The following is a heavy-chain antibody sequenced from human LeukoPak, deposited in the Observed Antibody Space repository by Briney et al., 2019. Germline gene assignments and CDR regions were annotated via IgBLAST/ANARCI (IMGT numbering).Heavy chain of an antibody. CDR3: ARGTDYYDRSGWLDP. CDR1: RGSISTYY. Sequence: SETLSLTCTISRGSISTYYWSWIRQPPGKGLEWIGYISTSGSTNYNPSLKSRVTISVDTSKNQFSLNLSSVTAADTAVYYCARGTDYYDRSGWLDPWGQGTLVTVSS. CDR2: ISTSGST. D-gene: IGHD3-22*01. V-gene: IGHV4-4*09. J-gene: IGHJ5*02.